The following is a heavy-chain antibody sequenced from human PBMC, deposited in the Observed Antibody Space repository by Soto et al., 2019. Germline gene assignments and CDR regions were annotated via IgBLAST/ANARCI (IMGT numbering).Heavy chain of an antibody. J-gene: IGHJ5*02. CDR2: IYYSGST. CDR3: AGFDSSGWSSWFAP. D-gene: IGHD6-19*01. V-gene: IGHV4-59*08. Sequence: SETLSLTCTVSGGSISSYYWSWIRQPPGKGLEWIGYIYYSGSTNYNPSLKSRVTISVDTSKNHFSLKLSSVTAADTAVYYCAGFDSSGWSSWFAPWGQGTLVTVSS. CDR1: GGSISSYY.